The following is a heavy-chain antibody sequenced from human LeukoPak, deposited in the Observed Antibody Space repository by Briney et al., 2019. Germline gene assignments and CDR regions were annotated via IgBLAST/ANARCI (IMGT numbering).Heavy chain of an antibody. V-gene: IGHV3-7*01. J-gene: IGHJ4*02. CDR2: IKQDGSEK. CDR3: AREVITFGGVIDY. Sequence: GGSLRLSCAASGFTFSSYWMSWVRQAPGKGLEWVANIKQDGSEKYYVDSVKGRFTISRDNAKNSLYLQMNSLRVEDTAVYYCAREVITFGGVIDYRGQGTLVTVSS. D-gene: IGHD3-16*02. CDR1: GFTFSSYW.